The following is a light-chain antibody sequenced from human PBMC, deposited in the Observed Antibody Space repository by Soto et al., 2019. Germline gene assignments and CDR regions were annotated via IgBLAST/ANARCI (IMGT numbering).Light chain of an antibody. V-gene: IGLV2-14*01. CDR1: SSDVGGYNY. CDR2: DVS. CDR3: SSYTSSSTPLYV. J-gene: IGLJ1*01. Sequence: QSSLTQPASVYGSHGPSITISCTGTSSDVGGYNYVSWYQQHPGKAPKLMIYDVSNRPSGVSNRFSGSKSGNTASLTISGLQAEDEADYYCSSYTSSSTPLYVFGAGTKVTVL.